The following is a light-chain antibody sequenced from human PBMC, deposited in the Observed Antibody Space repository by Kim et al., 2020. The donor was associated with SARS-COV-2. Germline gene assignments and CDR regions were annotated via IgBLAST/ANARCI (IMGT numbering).Light chain of an antibody. CDR2: EVT. J-gene: IGLJ2*01. CDR1: SSDGGGYNY. V-gene: IGLV2-8*01. CDR3: SSYAGSNNFVV. Sequence: QSVTISCTGTSSDGGGYNYVSWYQQYPGKAPKLMIYEVTKRPSGVPDRFSGSKSGNTASLTVSGLQAEDEADYYCSSYAGSNNFVVFGGGTQLTVL.